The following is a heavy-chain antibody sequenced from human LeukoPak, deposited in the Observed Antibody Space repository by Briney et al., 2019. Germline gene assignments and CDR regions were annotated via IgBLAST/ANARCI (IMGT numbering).Heavy chain of an antibody. CDR3: ASRGGYSYGHHY. J-gene: IGHJ4*02. V-gene: IGHV3-48*03. D-gene: IGHD5-18*01. CDR1: AFTFSSYE. Sequence: GGSLRLSCAASAFTFSSYERNWVRQAPGKGLEWVSYISSGSSTTYYADSVKGRFTISRDNAKNSLYLQMNSLRAEDTAVYYCASRGGYSYGHHYWGQGTLVIGSS. CDR2: ISSGSSTT.